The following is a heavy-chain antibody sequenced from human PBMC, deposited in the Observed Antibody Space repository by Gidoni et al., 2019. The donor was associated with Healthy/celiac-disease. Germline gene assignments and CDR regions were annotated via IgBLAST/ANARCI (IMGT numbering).Heavy chain of an antibody. D-gene: IGHD7-27*01. Sequence: EVQLVESGGGLVKPGGSLRLSCAASAFTFSSYSMNWVRQAPGKGLEWVSSISSSSSYIYYADSVKGRFTISRDNAKNSLYLQMNSLRAEDTAVYYCARGITGGPVGYFDYWGQGTLVTVSS. CDR3: ARGITGGPVGYFDY. CDR2: ISSSSSYI. V-gene: IGHV3-21*01. J-gene: IGHJ4*02. CDR1: AFTFSSYS.